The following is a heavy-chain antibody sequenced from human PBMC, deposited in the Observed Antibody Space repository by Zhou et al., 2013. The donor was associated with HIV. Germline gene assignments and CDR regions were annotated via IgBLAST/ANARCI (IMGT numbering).Heavy chain of an antibody. J-gene: IGHJ6*02. V-gene: IGHV1-69*13. D-gene: IGHD3-10*01. CDR3: ARTLNTGSGRNYYYYGMDV. Sequence: QVQLVQSGAEVKKPGSSVKVSCKASGGTFSSYAISWVRQAPGQGLEWMGRIIPIFGTANYAQKFQGRVTITADESTSTAYMELSSLRSEDTAVYYCARTLNTGSGRNYYYYGMDVWGQGTTVTVSS. CDR1: GGTFSSYA. CDR2: IIPIFGTA.